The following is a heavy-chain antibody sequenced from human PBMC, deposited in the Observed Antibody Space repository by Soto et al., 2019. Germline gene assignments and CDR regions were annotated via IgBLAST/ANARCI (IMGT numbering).Heavy chain of an antibody. Sequence: GGSLRLSCAASGFTFSSYAMNWVRQAPGKGPEWVSHISVSYATYYADSVKGRFTVSRDNSKDTLFLQMNGLRAEDTAVYYCAKSLNVATSFDFWGRGTLVTVSS. J-gene: IGHJ4*02. V-gene: IGHV3-23*01. CDR3: AKSLNVATSFDF. CDR1: GFTFSSYA. CDR2: ISVSYAT. D-gene: IGHD5-12*01.